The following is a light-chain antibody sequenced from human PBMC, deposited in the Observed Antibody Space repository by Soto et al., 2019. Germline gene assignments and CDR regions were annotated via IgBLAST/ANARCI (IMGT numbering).Light chain of an antibody. Sequence: QSALTQPASVSGSPGQSITISCTGTSSDVGAYNYVSWYQQHPGKAPKLIIYGVSYRPSGVSNRFSGSKSGDTASLTISGLLADDEADCYCDSFTTSGATYVFGTGTKLTVL. CDR2: GVS. CDR3: DSFTTSGATYV. V-gene: IGLV2-14*03. CDR1: SSDVGAYNY. J-gene: IGLJ1*01.